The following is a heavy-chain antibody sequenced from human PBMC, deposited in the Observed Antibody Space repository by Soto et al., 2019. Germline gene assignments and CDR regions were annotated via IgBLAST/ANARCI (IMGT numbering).Heavy chain of an antibody. Sequence: EAQVVESGGGLVQPGGSLRLSCAASGFTFSSYSMNWVRQAPGKGLEWVSYISSSGSTQYYADSVKGRFTLSRDNAKNSLYLQMNSLRDEDTAVYYCARLPAAMGYYYYGIDVWGQGTTVTVSS. CDR2: ISSSGSTQ. CDR1: GFTFSSYS. J-gene: IGHJ6*02. CDR3: ARLPAAMGYYYYGIDV. D-gene: IGHD2-2*01. V-gene: IGHV3-48*02.